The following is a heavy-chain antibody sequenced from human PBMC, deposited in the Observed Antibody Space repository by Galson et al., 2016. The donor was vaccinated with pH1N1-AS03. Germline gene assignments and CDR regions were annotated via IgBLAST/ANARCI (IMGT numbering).Heavy chain of an antibody. D-gene: IGHD3-10*01. CDR3: ASFPAFQTYFYGSGSDY. J-gene: IGHJ4*02. Sequence: SLRLSCAASGLTFSSFIMHWVRQAPGKGLEWVAAITYDGNYDSYAASVKGRFAVSRDNSKNTLHLQMNSLREEDTAVYYCASFPAFQTYFYGSGSDYWGQGTLVSVSS. CDR2: ITYDGNYD. V-gene: IGHV3-30*01. CDR1: GLTFSSFI.